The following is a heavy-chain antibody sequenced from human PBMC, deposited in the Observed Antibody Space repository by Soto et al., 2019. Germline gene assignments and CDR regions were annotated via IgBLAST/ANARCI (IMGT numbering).Heavy chain of an antibody. CDR2: ISGSGGST. J-gene: IGHJ4*02. Sequence: PGGSLRLSCAASGFTFSSYAMSWVRQAPGKGLEWVSAISGSGGSTYYADSVKGRFTISRDNSKNTLYLQMNSLRAEDTAVYYCAKDASSGYPKTGLNDYWGQGTLVTVSS. D-gene: IGHD3-22*01. CDR3: AKDASSGYPKTGLNDY. V-gene: IGHV3-23*01. CDR1: GFTFSSYA.